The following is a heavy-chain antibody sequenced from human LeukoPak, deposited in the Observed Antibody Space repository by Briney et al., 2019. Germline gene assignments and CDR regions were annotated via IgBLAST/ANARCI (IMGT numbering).Heavy chain of an antibody. CDR2: IKQDGSEK. D-gene: IGHD3-9*01. CDR3: ARARSYDILTGTPHYGMDV. V-gene: IGHV3-7*03. J-gene: IGHJ6*02. CDR1: GFTFSSYW. Sequence: TGGSLRLSCAASGFTFSSYWMSWVRQAPGKGLEWVANIKQDGSEKYYVDSVKGRFTISRDNAKNSLYLQMNSLRAEDTAVYYCARARSYDILTGTPHYGMDVWGQGTTVTVSS.